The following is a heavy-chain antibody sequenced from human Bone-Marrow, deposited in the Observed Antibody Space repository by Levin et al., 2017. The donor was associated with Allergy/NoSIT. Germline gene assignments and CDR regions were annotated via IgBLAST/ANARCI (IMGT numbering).Heavy chain of an antibody. CDR1: GGTFSFFG. J-gene: IGHJ4*02. Sequence: SVKVSCKASGGTFSFFGVTWVRQAPAQGLEWMGGIVPILGTTTYAQKFRGRVTITADESTGIAYMELSGLSSEDTAVYYCARDRNTLGQAVFDFWGQGTLLTVSS. CDR2: IVPILGTT. CDR3: ARDRNTLGQAVFDF. D-gene: IGHD7-27*01. V-gene: IGHV1-69*13.